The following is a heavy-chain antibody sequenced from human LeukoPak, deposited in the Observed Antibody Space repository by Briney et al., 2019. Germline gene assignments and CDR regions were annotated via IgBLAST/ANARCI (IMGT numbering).Heavy chain of an antibody. CDR2: INAGNGNT. CDR3: ARAYYYGSGSYYFDY. Sequence: GASVKVSCKASGYTFTSYAMHWVRQAPGQRLEWXXXINAGNGNTKYSQKFQGRVTITRDTSASTAYMELSSLRSEDTAVYYCARAYYYGSGSYYFDYWGQGTLVTVSS. D-gene: IGHD3-10*01. CDR1: GYTFTSYA. J-gene: IGHJ4*02. V-gene: IGHV1-3*01.